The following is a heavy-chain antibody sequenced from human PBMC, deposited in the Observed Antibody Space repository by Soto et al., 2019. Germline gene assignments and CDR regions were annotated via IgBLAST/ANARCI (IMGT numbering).Heavy chain of an antibody. V-gene: IGHV4-59*01. Sequence: PSETLSLTCTVSGGSISSYYWSWIRQPPGKGLEWIGYIYYSGSTNYNPSLKSRVTISVDTSKNQFSLKPSSVTAADTAVYYCARDRGIAVAGVSFPDYFDYWGQGTLVTVSS. J-gene: IGHJ4*02. CDR3: ARDRGIAVAGVSFPDYFDY. CDR2: IYYSGST. D-gene: IGHD6-19*01. CDR1: GGSISSYY.